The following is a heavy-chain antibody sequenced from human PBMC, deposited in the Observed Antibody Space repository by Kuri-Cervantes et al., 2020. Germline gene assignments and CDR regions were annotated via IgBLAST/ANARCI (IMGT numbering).Heavy chain of an antibody. CDR1: GGSINNFY. J-gene: IGHJ4*02. CDR2: INKDGLT. CDR3: ARRTGCSGSPCSFDY. D-gene: IGHD3-22*01. Sequence: SETLSLTCSVSGGSINNFYWSWIRQPPGKGLEWIGYINKDGLTNYDPSLKSRVSISVDTSKNQFSLKLNSVTAADTALYYCARRTGCSGSPCSFDYWGQGTLVTVSS. V-gene: IGHV4-59*08.